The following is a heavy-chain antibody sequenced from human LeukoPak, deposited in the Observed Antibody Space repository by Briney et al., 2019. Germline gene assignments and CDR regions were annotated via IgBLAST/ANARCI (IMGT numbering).Heavy chain of an antibody. Sequence: ASVKVSCKASGYTFTSYDINWVRQATGQGLEWMGWMNPNSGNTGYAQKFQGRVTMTRNTSISTAYMELSSLRLEDTAVYYCARDLLGSASSYSSGAWDYWGQGTLVTVSS. CDR2: MNPNSGNT. CDR1: GYTFTSYD. D-gene: IGHD3-22*01. CDR3: ARDLLGSASSYSSGAWDY. J-gene: IGHJ4*02. V-gene: IGHV1-8*01.